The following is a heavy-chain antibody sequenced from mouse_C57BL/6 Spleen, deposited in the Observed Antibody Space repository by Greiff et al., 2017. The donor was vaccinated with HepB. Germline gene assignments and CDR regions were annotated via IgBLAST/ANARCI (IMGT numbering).Heavy chain of an antibody. CDR2: IHPSDSDT. Sequence: VQLQQPGAELVKPGASVKVSCKASGYTFTSYWMHWVKQRPGQGLEWIGRIHPSDSDTNYNQKFKGKATLTVDKSSSTAYMQLCSLTSEDSAVYYCAISLANGACVGYWGQGTTLTVSS. V-gene: IGHV1-74*01. D-gene: IGHD4-1*01. CDR3: AISLANGACVGY. J-gene: IGHJ2*01. CDR1: GYTFTSYW.